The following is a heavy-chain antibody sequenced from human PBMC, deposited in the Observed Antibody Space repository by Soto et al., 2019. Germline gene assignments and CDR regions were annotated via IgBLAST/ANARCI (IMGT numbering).Heavy chain of an antibody. V-gene: IGHV1-18*01. CDR1: GYSFTSYA. CDR2: ISASNGNT. J-gene: IGHJ4*02. CDR3: VGEGGVVVPRTLWGTFDY. D-gene: IGHD2-15*01. Sequence: QVQLVQSGAAVVRPGASVKVSCKASGYSFTSYAISWVRQAPGQGLEWMGWISASNGNTDYAQKLQGRVTMTTDTSTSTTYMELRSLRSDDTAVYYCVGEGGVVVPRTLWGTFDYWGQGTLVTVSS.